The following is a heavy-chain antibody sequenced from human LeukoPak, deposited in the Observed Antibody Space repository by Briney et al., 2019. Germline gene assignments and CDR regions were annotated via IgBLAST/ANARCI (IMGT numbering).Heavy chain of an antibody. J-gene: IGHJ4*02. Sequence: SETLSLTCTVSGGSISSYYWSWIRQPPGKGLEWIGYIYYSGSTNYNPSLRSRVTISVDMSKNQFYLKLSSVTAADTAVYYCARGIAVAAMGDYWGQGTLVTVSS. D-gene: IGHD6-19*01. V-gene: IGHV4-59*01. CDR2: IYYSGST. CDR3: ARGIAVAAMGDY. CDR1: GGSISSYY.